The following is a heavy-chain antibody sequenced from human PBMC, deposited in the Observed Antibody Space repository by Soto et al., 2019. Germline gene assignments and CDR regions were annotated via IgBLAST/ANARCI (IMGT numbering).Heavy chain of an antibody. CDR1: GFTFSSYA. V-gene: IGHV3-23*01. J-gene: IGHJ6*02. CDR3: AKDLGDITMVRGVYGMDV. CDR2: ISGSGGST. D-gene: IGHD3-10*01. Sequence: GGSLRLSCAASGFTFSSYAMSWVRQAPGKGLEWVSAISGSGGSTYYADSVKGRFTISRDNSKNTLYLQMNSLRAEDTAVYYCAKDLGDITMVRGVYGMDVWGQGPTVTVYS.